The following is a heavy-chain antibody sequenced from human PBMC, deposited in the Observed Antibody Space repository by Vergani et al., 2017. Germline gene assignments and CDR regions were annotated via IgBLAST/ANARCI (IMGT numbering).Heavy chain of an antibody. CDR1: GFTFSDYY. D-gene: IGHD3-3*01. V-gene: IGHV3-11*01. CDR3: ARASENYDFWSGLRPPDYMDV. Sequence: QVQLVESGGGLVKPGGSLRLSCAASGFTFSDYYMSWIRQAPGKGLEWVSYISSSGSTIYYADSVKGRFTISRDNAKNSLYLQMNSLRAEDTAVYYCARASENYDFWSGLRPPDYMDVWGQGTLVTVSS. CDR2: ISSSGSTI. J-gene: IGHJ4*02.